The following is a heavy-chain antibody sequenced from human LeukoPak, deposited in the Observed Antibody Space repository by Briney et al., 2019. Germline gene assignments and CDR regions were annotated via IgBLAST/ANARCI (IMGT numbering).Heavy chain of an antibody. CDR2: IYYSGST. CDR1: RGSISTTGYY. V-gene: IGHV4-39*07. Sequence: SEALSLTCTVSRGSISTTGYYWGWMRQSPGKGLEWIASIYYSGSTYYSPSLKSRVTISVDTSKNQFSLKLTSVTAADTAIYYCARELSIGGGSGIMDVWGQGTTVTVSS. J-gene: IGHJ6*02. D-gene: IGHD3-10*01. CDR3: ARELSIGGGSGIMDV.